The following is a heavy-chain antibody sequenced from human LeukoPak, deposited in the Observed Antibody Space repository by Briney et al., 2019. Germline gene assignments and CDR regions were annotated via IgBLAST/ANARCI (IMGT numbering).Heavy chain of an antibody. J-gene: IGHJ4*02. CDR2: INHSGST. Sequence: PSETLSLTCAVYGGSFSGYYWSGIRQPPGKGLEWIGEINHSGSTNYNPSLKSRVTISVDTSKHQFSLKRSSVTAADTAVYYCARATMTTVTDWGQGTLVTVSS. D-gene: IGHD4-11*01. CDR1: GGSFSGYY. CDR3: ARATMTTVTD. V-gene: IGHV4-34*01.